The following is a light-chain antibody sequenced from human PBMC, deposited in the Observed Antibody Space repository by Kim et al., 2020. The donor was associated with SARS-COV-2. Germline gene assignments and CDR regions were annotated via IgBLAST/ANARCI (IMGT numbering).Light chain of an antibody. J-gene: IGKJ1*01. Sequence: LSPGGRATLSCRASQSVSSYLAWYQQKPGQAPRLLIFDAANRATGIPARFSGSGSGTDFTLTISSLEPEDFAVYYCQQRGDWPTFGQGTKVDIK. CDR1: QSVSSY. CDR3: QQRGDWPT. V-gene: IGKV3-11*01. CDR2: DAA.